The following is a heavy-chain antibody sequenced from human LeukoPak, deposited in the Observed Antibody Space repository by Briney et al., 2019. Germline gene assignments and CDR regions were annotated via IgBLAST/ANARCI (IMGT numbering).Heavy chain of an antibody. Sequence: PGESLRLSCAASGFTFRGYPRQWGRQARGKGVEWVADISYDGRNKYYADCVKGGFTISSDHSKNTLYLQMTSLRAEDTPVYYCARDEGYCSRTSCYAASKGMDVWGQGTAVIVSS. CDR2: ISYDGRNK. V-gene: IGHV3-30*04. D-gene: IGHD2-2*01. CDR1: GFTFRGYP. CDR3: ARDEGYCSRTSCYAASKGMDV. J-gene: IGHJ6*02.